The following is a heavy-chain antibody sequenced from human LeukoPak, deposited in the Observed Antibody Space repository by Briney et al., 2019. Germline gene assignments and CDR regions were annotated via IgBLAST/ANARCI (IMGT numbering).Heavy chain of an antibody. CDR2: ISGSGGST. J-gene: IGHJ4*02. Sequence: GRSLRLSCAASGFTFSSYAMSWVRQAPGKGLEWVSAISGSGGSTYYADSVKGRFTISRDNSKNTLYLQMNSLRAEDTAVYYCAKVADYYDSSGYYYWGPRTLVTVSS. CDR3: AKVADYYDSSGYYY. D-gene: IGHD3-22*01. V-gene: IGHV3-23*01. CDR1: GFTFSSYA.